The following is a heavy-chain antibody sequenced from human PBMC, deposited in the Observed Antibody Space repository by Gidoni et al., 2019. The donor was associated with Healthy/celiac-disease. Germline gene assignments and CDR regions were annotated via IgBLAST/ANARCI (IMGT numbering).Heavy chain of an antibody. CDR1: GFTFSSYG. V-gene: IGHV3-33*08. D-gene: IGHD6-19*01. CDR2: IWYDGSNK. CDR3: ARDIEQWLVQGAFDI. J-gene: IGHJ3*02. Sequence: QVQLVESGGGVVQPGRSLRLSCAASGFTFSSYGLHWVRQGPGKGLEWVAVIWYDGSNKYYADSVKGRFTIARDNSKNTLYLQMNSLRAEDTAVYYCARDIEQWLVQGAFDIWGQGTMVTVSS.